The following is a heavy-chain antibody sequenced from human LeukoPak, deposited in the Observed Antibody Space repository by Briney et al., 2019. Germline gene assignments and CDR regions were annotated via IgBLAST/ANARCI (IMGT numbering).Heavy chain of an antibody. V-gene: IGHV3-11*01. CDR1: GFTFSDYY. D-gene: IGHD2-15*01. CDR2: ISSSGSTI. J-gene: IGHJ3*02. CDR3: ARDGSVNAFDI. Sequence: GGSLRLSCAASGFTFSDYYMSWIRQAPGKGLEWVSYISSSGSTIYCADSVKGRFTISRGNAKNSLYLQMNSLRAEDTAVYYCARDGSVNAFDIWGQGTMVTVSS.